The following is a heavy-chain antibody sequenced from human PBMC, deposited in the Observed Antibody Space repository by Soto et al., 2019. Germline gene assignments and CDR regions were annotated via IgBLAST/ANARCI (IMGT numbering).Heavy chain of an antibody. CDR2: INAGNGNT. V-gene: IGHV1-3*01. J-gene: IGHJ5*02. Sequence: ASVKVSCKASGYTFTSYAMHWVRQAPGQRLEWMGWINAGNGNTKYSQKFQGRVTITRDTSASTAYMELSSLRSEDTAVYYCARAGWLVTGKIVNCFDPWGQGTLVTVSS. D-gene: IGHD6-19*01. CDR3: ARAGWLVTGKIVNCFDP. CDR1: GYTFTSYA.